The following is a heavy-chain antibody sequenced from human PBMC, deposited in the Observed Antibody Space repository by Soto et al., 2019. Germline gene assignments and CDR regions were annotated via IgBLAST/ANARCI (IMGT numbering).Heavy chain of an antibody. CDR3: ARGDTYYDFWSGYRHFDS. D-gene: IGHD3-3*01. Sequence: QAQLVQSGAEVKKPGASVKVSCKASGYTFTSYGISWVRQAPGQGLEWMGWISAYNGNTNHAQKLQRRVTMTTDTSPSTAYMELRSVSTDDTAVYYCARGDTYYDFWSGYRHFDSWGQGTLVTVSS. CDR2: ISAYNGNT. J-gene: IGHJ4*02. CDR1: GYTFTSYG. V-gene: IGHV1-18*01.